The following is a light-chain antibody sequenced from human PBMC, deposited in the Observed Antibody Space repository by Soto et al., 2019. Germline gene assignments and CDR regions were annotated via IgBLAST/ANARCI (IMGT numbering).Light chain of an antibody. Sequence: DIQMTQSPSSVSASVGDRVTITCRASQGISSWVAWYQQKPGKAPNLLIYAASSLQSGVPSRFSGSGSGTEFTLTISCLQPEDFATYYCHQADTFPLTFGGGTKVEIK. CDR1: QGISSW. J-gene: IGKJ4*01. V-gene: IGKV1-12*01. CDR2: AAS. CDR3: HQADTFPLT.